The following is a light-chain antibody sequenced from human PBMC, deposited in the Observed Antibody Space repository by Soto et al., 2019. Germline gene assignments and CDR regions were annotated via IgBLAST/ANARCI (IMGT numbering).Light chain of an antibody. V-gene: IGKV3-15*01. Sequence: EIVMTQSPATLSVSPGERATLSCRASQTISDTFAWYQQKPGQAPRLLIHGASTRATGVPARFSGSGSGTDFTLTISSLQSEDFAVYYCQQYNNWPWTFGQGTKVDIK. CDR1: QTISDT. J-gene: IGKJ1*01. CDR3: QQYNNWPWT. CDR2: GAS.